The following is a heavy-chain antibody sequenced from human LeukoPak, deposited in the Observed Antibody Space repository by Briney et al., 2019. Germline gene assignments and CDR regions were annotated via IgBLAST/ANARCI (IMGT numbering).Heavy chain of an antibody. J-gene: IGHJ4*02. V-gene: IGHV4-34*01. CDR2: INHSGST. CDR1: GGSFSGYY. CDR3: ARDSSGYSDY. Sequence: SETLSLTCAVYGGSFSGYYWSWIRQPPGKGLEWIGEINHSGSTNYSPSLKSRVTISVDTSKNQFSLKLSSVTAADTAVYYCARDSSGYSDYWGQGTLVTVSS. D-gene: IGHD3-22*01.